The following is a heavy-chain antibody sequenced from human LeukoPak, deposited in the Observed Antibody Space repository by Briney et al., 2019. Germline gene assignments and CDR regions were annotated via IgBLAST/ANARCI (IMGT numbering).Heavy chain of an antibody. Sequence: SETLSLTCTVSGTPISSRNYYWGWIRQPPGKGLEWIGSIFDSGTTYYNPSLKSRVTISVDTSKNQFSLKLRSVTAADTAVYYCAGRTIAVSKDAFDYWGQGTLVTVSS. V-gene: IGHV4-39*01. J-gene: IGHJ4*02. CDR2: IFDSGTT. D-gene: IGHD6-19*01. CDR1: GTPISSRNYY. CDR3: AGRTIAVSKDAFDY.